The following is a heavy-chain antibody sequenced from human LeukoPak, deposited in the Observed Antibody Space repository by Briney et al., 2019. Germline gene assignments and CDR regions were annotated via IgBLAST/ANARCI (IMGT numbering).Heavy chain of an antibody. CDR2: INRDGSST. J-gene: IGHJ4*02. Sequence: GGSLRLSCGASGFTFSSYWMYWVRQAPGKGLVWVSRINRDGSSTHYADSVQGRFTISRDNAENTLYLQVNSLRAEDTAVYYFVTDVIRWGQGTRVSVAS. CDR1: GFTFSSYW. V-gene: IGHV3-74*01. D-gene: IGHD2/OR15-2a*01. CDR3: VTDVIR.